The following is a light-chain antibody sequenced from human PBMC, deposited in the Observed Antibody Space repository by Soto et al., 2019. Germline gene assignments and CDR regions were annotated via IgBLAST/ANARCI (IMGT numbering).Light chain of an antibody. J-gene: IGLJ1*01. Sequence: QSVMTQPASVSVSPGQSITISCTGTVGLVSWYQQHPGKVPKLIIYDDTKRPSGVSSRFSGSKSGNTASLTISGLQTEDEADHYCCLYVGGRTYVFGTGTKATXL. V-gene: IGLV2-23*01. CDR3: CLYVGGRTYV. CDR1: VGL. CDR2: DDT.